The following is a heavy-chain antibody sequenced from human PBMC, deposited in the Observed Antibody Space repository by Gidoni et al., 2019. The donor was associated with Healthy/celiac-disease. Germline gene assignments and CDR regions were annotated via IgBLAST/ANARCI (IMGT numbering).Heavy chain of an antibody. V-gene: IGHV3-30*18. CDR3: AKAIKVTMVRGVIGYYYGMDV. CDR1: GFTFSSYG. Sequence: QVQLVESGGGVVQPGRSLRLSCAASGFTFSSYGMHWVRQAPGKGLAWVAVISYDGSNKYYADSVKGRFTISRDNSKNTLYLQMNSLRAEDTAVYYCAKAIKVTMVRGVIGYYYGMDVWGQGTTVTVSS. CDR2: ISYDGSNK. D-gene: IGHD3-10*01. J-gene: IGHJ6*02.